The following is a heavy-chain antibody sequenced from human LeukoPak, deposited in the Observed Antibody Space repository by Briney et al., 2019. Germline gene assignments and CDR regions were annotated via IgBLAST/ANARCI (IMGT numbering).Heavy chain of an antibody. J-gene: IGHJ4*02. CDR1: GFTFSSYD. D-gene: IGHD2-2*02. CDR3: ARGPSYTYVDY. Sequence: TGGSLRLSCAASGFTFSSYDMHWVRQATGKGLEWVSAIGTAGDTYYPGSVKGRFTISRENAKNSLYLQMNSLRAGDTAVYYCARGPSYTYVDYWGQGTLVTVSS. V-gene: IGHV3-13*01. CDR2: IGTAGDT.